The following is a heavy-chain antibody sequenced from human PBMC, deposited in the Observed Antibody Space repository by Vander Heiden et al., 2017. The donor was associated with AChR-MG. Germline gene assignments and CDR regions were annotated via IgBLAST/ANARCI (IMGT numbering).Heavy chain of an antibody. Sequence: EVQLVESGGGLVQPGRSLRLSCAASGFTFDDYAMHWVRQAPGKGLEWVSGISWNSGSIGYADSVKGRFTISRDNAKNSLYLQMNSLRPQDTALYYCGKDIVQWLVENAFDIWVQGTMVTVSS. CDR2: ISWNSGSI. V-gene: IGHV3-9*01. J-gene: IGHJ3*02. CDR3: GKDIVQWLVENAFDI. CDR1: GFTFDDYA. D-gene: IGHD6-19*01.